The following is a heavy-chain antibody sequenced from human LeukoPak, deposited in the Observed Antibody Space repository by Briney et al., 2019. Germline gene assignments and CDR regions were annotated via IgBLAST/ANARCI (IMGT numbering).Heavy chain of an antibody. CDR2: INPNSGGT. Sequence: VASVKVSCKASGYTFTGYYMHWVRQAPGQGLEWMGWINPNSGGTNYAQKFQGRVTMTRDTSISTAYMELSGLRSDDTAVYYCARDLEALGITIFGVVTATPFYWGQGTLVTVSS. J-gene: IGHJ4*02. V-gene: IGHV1-2*02. CDR3: ARDLEALGITIFGVVTATPFY. D-gene: IGHD3-3*01. CDR1: GYTFTGYY.